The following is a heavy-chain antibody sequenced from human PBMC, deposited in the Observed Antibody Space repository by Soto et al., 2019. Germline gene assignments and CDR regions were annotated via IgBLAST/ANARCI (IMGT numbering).Heavy chain of an antibody. CDR2: INAGNGIT. J-gene: IGHJ4*02. Sequence: ASVKVSCKASGYTFTNYAMHWVRQAPGQRLEWMGWINAGNGITKYSRKFQGRVTITRDTSATTAFMELSSLRSEDTAVYYCTREGVVGATGRYFDYWGQGTLVTVSA. CDR3: TREGVVGATGRYFDY. CDR1: GYTFTNYA. V-gene: IGHV1-3*01. D-gene: IGHD1-26*01.